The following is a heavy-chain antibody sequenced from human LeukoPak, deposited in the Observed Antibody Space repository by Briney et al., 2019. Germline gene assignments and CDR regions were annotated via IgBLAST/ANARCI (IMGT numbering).Heavy chain of an antibody. CDR1: GFTFSGNW. CDR3: TTDWGSGNYFVRAFDV. Sequence: GGSLRLSCAASGFTFSGNWMHWVRHAPGKGLVWVARIDRDGTSTGYADSAKGRFTISRDNAENTLYLQMNSLKTEDTAVYYCTTDWGSGNYFVRAFDVWGQGTMVTVSS. D-gene: IGHD1-26*01. J-gene: IGHJ3*01. CDR2: IDRDGTST. V-gene: IGHV3-74*01.